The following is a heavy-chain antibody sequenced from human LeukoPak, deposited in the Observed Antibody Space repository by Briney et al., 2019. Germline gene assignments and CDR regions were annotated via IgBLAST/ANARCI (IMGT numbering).Heavy chain of an antibody. CDR3: ARGAQTAPADYYYYGIDV. D-gene: IGHD4/OR15-4a*01. V-gene: IGHV3-30-3*01. J-gene: IGHJ6*02. CDR2: ISYDGSNK. Sequence: GRSLRLSCAASGFTFSSYAMHWVRQAPGKGLEWVAVISYDGSNKYYANSVKGRFTISRDNSKNTLYLQMNSLRAEDTAVYYCARGAQTAPADYYYYGIDVWGQGTTVTVSS. CDR1: GFTFSSYA.